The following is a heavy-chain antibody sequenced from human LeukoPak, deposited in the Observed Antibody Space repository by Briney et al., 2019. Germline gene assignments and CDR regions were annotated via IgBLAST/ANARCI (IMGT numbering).Heavy chain of an antibody. J-gene: IGHJ6*03. D-gene: IGHD6-6*01. V-gene: IGHV1-69*13. CDR1: GGTFSSYA. CDR3: ARTSIAARIYYYYMNV. CDR2: IIPIFGTA. Sequence: GASVKVSCKASGGTFSSYAISWVRQAPGQGLEWMGGIIPIFGTANYAQKFQGRVTITADESTSTAYMELSSLRSEDTAVYYCARTSIAARIYYYYMNVWGKGTTVTVSS.